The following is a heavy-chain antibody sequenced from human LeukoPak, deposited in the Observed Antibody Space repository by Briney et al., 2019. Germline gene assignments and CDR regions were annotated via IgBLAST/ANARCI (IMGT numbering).Heavy chain of an antibody. CDR3: AREGCSSGYWCRDWFDP. CDR2: IHYSGNT. D-gene: IGHD3-22*01. Sequence: SETLSLTCNVSGVSISSTTYFWGWVRQPPGKGLEWIGSIHYSGNTFHNPSLKSRVTFSLDTSKNQFSLNLRSLTAADTAVYYCAREGCSSGYWCRDWFDPWGQGTLVTVSS. V-gene: IGHV4-39*07. CDR1: GVSISSTTYF. J-gene: IGHJ5*02.